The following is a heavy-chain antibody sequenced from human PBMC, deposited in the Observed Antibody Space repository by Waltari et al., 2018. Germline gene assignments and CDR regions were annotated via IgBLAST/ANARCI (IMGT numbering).Heavy chain of an antibody. V-gene: IGHV4-59*11. Sequence: QVQLQESGPGLVKPSETLSLTCTVPGGSISSHYWSWIRRPPGKGLEGIGYIYYSGSTNYNPSLKSRVTISVDTSKNQFSLKLSSVTAADTAVYYCARSGSYSGGGFDPWGQGTLVTVSS. CDR2: IYYSGST. J-gene: IGHJ5*02. CDR1: GGSISSHY. CDR3: ARSGSYSGGGFDP. D-gene: IGHD1-26*01.